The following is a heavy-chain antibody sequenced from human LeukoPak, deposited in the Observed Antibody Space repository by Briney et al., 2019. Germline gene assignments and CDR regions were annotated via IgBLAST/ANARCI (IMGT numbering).Heavy chain of an antibody. D-gene: IGHD3-22*01. J-gene: IGHJ4*02. CDR3: ARHMGTTSSGYYPY. CDR2: IYYSGST. Sequence: PSETLSLTCTVSGGSISGYYWSWIRQPPGKGLEWIGYIYYSGSTNYNPSLKSQVTISVDTSKNQFSLILSSVTAADTAVYYCARHMGTTSSGYYPYWGQGTLVTVSS. V-gene: IGHV4-59*08. CDR1: GGSISGYY.